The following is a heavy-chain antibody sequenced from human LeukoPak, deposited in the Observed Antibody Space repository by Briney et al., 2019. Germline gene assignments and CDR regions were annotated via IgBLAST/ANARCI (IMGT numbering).Heavy chain of an antibody. J-gene: IGHJ6*03. CDR2: IYHNGVK. D-gene: IGHD4-17*01. Sequence: RSSETLSLTCTVSHYSISSGYYWGWIRQPPGKGLEWIGSIYHNGVKFYNPSLRSRISTSVDTSRNQFSLKLSSVTAADTAVYYCARVGTDYGEFYYYYMDVWGRGTTVTISS. CDR3: ARVGTDYGEFYYYYMDV. CDR1: HYSISSGYY. V-gene: IGHV4-38-2*02.